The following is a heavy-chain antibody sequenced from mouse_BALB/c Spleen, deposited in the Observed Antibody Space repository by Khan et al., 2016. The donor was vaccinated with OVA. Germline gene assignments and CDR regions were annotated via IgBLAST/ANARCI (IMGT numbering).Heavy chain of an antibody. V-gene: IGHV3-1*02. Sequence: EVKLEESGPGLVKPSQSLSLTCTVTGYSITSGYGWHWIRQFPGNKLEWMGYISYSGSTNYNPSLKSRISITRDTSKNQFFLQLNSVTTEDTATYYCARTARIKYWGQGTTLTVSS. CDR1: GYSITSGYG. D-gene: IGHD1-2*01. CDR3: ARTARIKY. J-gene: IGHJ2*01. CDR2: ISYSGST.